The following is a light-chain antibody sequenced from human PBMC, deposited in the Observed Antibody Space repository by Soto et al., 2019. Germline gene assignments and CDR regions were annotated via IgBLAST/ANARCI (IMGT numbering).Light chain of an antibody. CDR2: EVS. CDR1: SSDIGHYNY. J-gene: IGLJ1*01. CDR3: SSYTSSSTPLYV. V-gene: IGLV2-14*01. Sequence: QSVLTQPASVSGSPGQSITISCTGTSSDIGHYNYVSWYQQHPGKAPKLMIYEVSNRPSGVSNRFSGSKSGNTASLTISGLQAEDEADYYCSSYTSSSTPLYVFGTGTKVTVL.